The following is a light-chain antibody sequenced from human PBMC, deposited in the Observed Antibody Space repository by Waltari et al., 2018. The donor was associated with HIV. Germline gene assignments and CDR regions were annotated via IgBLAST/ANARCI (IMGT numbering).Light chain of an antibody. CDR3: QAWDSSTGLYV. CDR1: KLGDKY. J-gene: IGLJ1*01. V-gene: IGLV3-1*01. Sequence: SYELTQPPSVSVSPGQTASITCSGDKLGDKYACWYQQKPGQSPVLVIYQDSKRPSGVPERFSGSNSGNTATLTISWTQAMDEADYYCQAWDSSTGLYVFGTGTKVTVL. CDR2: QDS.